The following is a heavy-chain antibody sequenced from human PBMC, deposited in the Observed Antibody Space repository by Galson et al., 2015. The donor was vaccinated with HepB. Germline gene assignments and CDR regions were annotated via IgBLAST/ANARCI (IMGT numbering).Heavy chain of an antibody. V-gene: IGHV3-7*03. J-gene: IGHJ6*02. CDR2: IKQDGGEE. CDR1: GFTLSSFW. CDR3: ARDSFYYGSRTFYNLPSYYYGMDV. Sequence: SLRLSCAASGFTLSSFWMSWVRQAPGKGLGWVANIKQDGGEEYYVDSVKGRFTISRDNAKNSLYLQMSSLRAEDTAVYYCARDSFYYGSRTFYNLPSYYYGMDVWGQGTTVTVSS. D-gene: IGHD3-10*01.